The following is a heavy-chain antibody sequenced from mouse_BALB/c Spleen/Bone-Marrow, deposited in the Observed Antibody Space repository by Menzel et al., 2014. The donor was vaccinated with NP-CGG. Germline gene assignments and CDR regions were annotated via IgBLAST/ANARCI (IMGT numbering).Heavy chain of an antibody. CDR1: GYVFSTYW. D-gene: IGHD1-1*01. J-gene: IGHJ2*01. CDR3: ARSGYGSSYDY. V-gene: IGHV1-80*01. CDR2: IYPGDGDT. Sequence: QVQLQQSGAELVRPGSSVKISCMASGYVFSTYWMNWVKQRPGQGLEWIGQIYPGDGDTNYNGKFKGTATLTADKSSSTAYMQLSNLTSEDSAVYFCARSGYGSSYDYWGQGTTLTVSS.